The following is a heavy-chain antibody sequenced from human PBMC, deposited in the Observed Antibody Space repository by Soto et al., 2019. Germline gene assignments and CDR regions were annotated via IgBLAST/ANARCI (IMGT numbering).Heavy chain of an antibody. CDR1: XYSVPSYW. V-gene: IGHV5-10-1*01. J-gene: IGHJ5*02. Sequence: GESLNISCPGSXYSVPSYWIHLVRQMPGKGLEWMGRIDPSDSYTNCSPSYQGHVTISADKSISTAYLQWSSLKASDTAMYYLSRRHSSSSAFDPWGQGTLVTVSS. CDR2: IDPSDSYT. D-gene: IGHD6-13*01. CDR3: SRRHSSSSAFDP.